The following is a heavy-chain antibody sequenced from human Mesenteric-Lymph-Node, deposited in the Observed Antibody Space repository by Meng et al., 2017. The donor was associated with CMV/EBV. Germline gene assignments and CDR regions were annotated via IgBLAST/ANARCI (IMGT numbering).Heavy chain of an antibody. V-gene: IGHV1-46*01. J-gene: IGHJ6*02. D-gene: IGHD2-2*01. CDR1: GYTFTSYY. Sequence: ASVKVSCKASGYTFTSYYIHWVRQAPGQGLEWMGIINPAGGGTTYAQTFRDRVSVTRDTSTSTVYMELSILHSEDTAVYYCARASLSQLLRARYYYGMDVWGQGTTVTVSS. CDR3: ARASLSQLLRARYYYGMDV. CDR2: INPAGGGT.